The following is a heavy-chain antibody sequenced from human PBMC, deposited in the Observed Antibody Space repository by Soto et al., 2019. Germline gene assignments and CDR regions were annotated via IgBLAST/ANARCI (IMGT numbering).Heavy chain of an antibody. V-gene: IGHV3-23*01. CDR3: AKVSHPTYYYDSSGYSFDY. CDR2: INSDGSST. D-gene: IGHD3-22*01. CDR1: GFTFSSYA. Sequence: PGGSLRLSCAASGFTFSSYAMTWVRQAPGKGLVWVSRINSDGSSTSYADSVKGRFTISRDNSKNTLYLQMNSLRAEDTAVYYCAKVSHPTYYYDSSGYSFDYWGQGTLVTVSS. J-gene: IGHJ4*02.